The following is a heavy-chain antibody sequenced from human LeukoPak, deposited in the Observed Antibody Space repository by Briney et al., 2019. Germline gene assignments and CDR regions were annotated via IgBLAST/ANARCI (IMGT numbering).Heavy chain of an antibody. Sequence: GGSLRLSCAASGFTFSSYGMHWVRQAPGKGLEWVSLIYSGGSAYYADSVKGRFTISRDNSKNTLYLQMNSLRVEDTAVYYCARDPPPYYYDSSGYYYLGQGTLVTVSS. CDR2: IYSGGSA. CDR1: GFTFSSYG. J-gene: IGHJ4*02. CDR3: ARDPPPYYYDSSGYYY. V-gene: IGHV3-66*01. D-gene: IGHD3-22*01.